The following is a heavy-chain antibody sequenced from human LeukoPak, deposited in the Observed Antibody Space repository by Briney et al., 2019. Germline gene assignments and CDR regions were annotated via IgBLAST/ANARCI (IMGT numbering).Heavy chain of an antibody. J-gene: IGHJ6*03. CDR2: ISAYNGNT. Sequence: ASVKVSCKASGYTFTTYGISWVRQAPGQGIEWMGWISAYNGNTNYAQKLQGRVTMTTDTSTSTAYMELRSLRSDDTAVYYCARSSGTTYYYYYYMDVWGKGTTVTVSS. V-gene: IGHV1-18*01. D-gene: IGHD6-19*01. CDR3: ARSSGTTYYYYYYMDV. CDR1: GYTFTTYG.